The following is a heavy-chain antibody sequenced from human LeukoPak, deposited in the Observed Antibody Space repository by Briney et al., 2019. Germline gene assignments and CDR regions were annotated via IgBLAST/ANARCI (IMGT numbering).Heavy chain of an antibody. CDR1: GFTFNNAW. J-gene: IGHJ3*02. V-gene: IGHV3-23*01. Sequence: PGGSLRLSCAASGFTFNNAWMTWVRQSPGMGLEWVSALSASGSRTYYADSVKGRFTISRDNSRNTLYLQMNSLRAEDTAVYYCAKVRGGDLLLYDAFDIWGQGTMVTVSS. CDR2: LSASGSRT. D-gene: IGHD2-21*02. CDR3: AKVRGGDLLLYDAFDI.